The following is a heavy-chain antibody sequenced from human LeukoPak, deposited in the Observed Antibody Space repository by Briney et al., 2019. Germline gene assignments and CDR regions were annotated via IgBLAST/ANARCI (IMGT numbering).Heavy chain of an antibody. CDR1: GFTFSSYS. J-gene: IGHJ4*02. Sequence: GGSLRLSCAASGFTFSSYSMNWVRQAPGKGLEWVSSISSSSYIYYADSVKGRFTVSRDNAKNSLYLQMNSLRAEDTAVYYCARARGVPAATFDYWGQGTLVTVSS. CDR2: ISSSSYI. V-gene: IGHV3-21*01. CDR3: ARARGVPAATFDY. D-gene: IGHD2-2*01.